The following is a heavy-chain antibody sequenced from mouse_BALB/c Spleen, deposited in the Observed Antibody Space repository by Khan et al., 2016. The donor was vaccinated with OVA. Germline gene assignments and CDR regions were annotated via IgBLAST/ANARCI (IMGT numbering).Heavy chain of an antibody. CDR1: GYSITSYYA. J-gene: IGHJ4*01. CDR2: ISYSGST. CDR3: ARGDYYGDAMEY. Sequence: EVQLQESGPGLVKPSQSLSLTCTVTGYSITSYYAWNWIPQFPGNKLEWMGYISYSGSTSYNPSLTSRISITRDTSKNPFFLQLSSVTTEDTATYYCARGDYYGDAMEYWGQGTSVTVSS. D-gene: IGHD1-1*01. V-gene: IGHV3-2*02.